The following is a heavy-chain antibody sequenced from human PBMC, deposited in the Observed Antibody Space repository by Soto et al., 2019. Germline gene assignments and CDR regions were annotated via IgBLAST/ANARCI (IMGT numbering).Heavy chain of an antibody. CDR2: IWGSGDRT. D-gene: IGHD2-21*02. CDR3: AKTGPYCGGDCSRYFYGMDV. CDR1: GFAFRTYA. V-gene: IGHV3-23*01. Sequence: RLSCAASGFAFRTYAMAWVRQAPGKGLEWVSGIWGSGDRTFYADSVKGRFTISRDNSRNTLYLQMYSLTAEDTALYYCAKTGPYCGGDCSRYFYGMDVWGKGTTVTVSS. J-gene: IGHJ6*04.